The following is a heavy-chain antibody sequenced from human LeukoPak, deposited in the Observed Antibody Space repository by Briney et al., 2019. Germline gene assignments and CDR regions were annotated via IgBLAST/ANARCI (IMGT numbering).Heavy chain of an antibody. Sequence: GGSLRLSCAASGFTFSSYEMNWVRQAPGKGLEWGSYISSSGSTIYYADSVKGRFTISRDNAKNSLYLQMNSLRAEDTAVYYCARDLANSGSYGWGQGTLVTVSS. V-gene: IGHV3-48*03. D-gene: IGHD1-26*01. CDR1: GFTFSSYE. CDR3: ARDLANSGSYG. J-gene: IGHJ4*02. CDR2: ISSSGSTI.